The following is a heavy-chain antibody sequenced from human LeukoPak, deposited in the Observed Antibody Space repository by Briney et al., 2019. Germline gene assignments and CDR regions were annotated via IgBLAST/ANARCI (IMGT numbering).Heavy chain of an antibody. CDR1: GGSFSGYY. V-gene: IGHV4-34*01. J-gene: IGHJ4*02. CDR2: INHSGST. D-gene: IGHD6-13*01. CDR3: ARHPVAAAGVDY. Sequence: PSETLSLTCAVYGGSFSGYYWSWIRQPPGKGLEWIGEINHSGSTNYNPSLKSRVTISVDTSKNQFSLKMRSVTAADTAVYYCARHPVAAAGVDYWGQGTLVTVSS.